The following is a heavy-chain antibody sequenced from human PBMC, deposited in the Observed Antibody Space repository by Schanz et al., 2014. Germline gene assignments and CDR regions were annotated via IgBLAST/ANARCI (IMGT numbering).Heavy chain of an antibody. Sequence: EGQLLESGGGLIQPGGSLRLSCAASGFTFSSYAMSWVRQAPGKGLEWVSAISGSGGSTYYADSVKGRFTISRDNSKNTLYLQMNSLSADDTAVFYCAKGMGYCSGGTCYDCYYYGLDVWGQGTTVTVSS. V-gene: IGHV3-23*01. CDR2: ISGSGGST. CDR3: AKGMGYCSGGTCYDCYYYGLDV. CDR1: GFTFSSYA. J-gene: IGHJ6*02. D-gene: IGHD2-15*01.